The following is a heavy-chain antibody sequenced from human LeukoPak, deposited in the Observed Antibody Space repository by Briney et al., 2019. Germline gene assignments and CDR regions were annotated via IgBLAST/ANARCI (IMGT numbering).Heavy chain of an antibody. CDR1: GGSINGYY. Sequence: SETLSLTCTVSGGSINGYYWTWIRQSPDKGLEWIGYIYHSGTTYYNPSLKSRVTIFLDTSKNQFSLSLSSVTAADTAVYYCAGVYSYGMDVWGQGTTVTVSS. CDR3: AGVYSYGMDV. D-gene: IGHD2-8*01. J-gene: IGHJ6*02. CDR2: IYHSGTT. V-gene: IGHV4-59*01.